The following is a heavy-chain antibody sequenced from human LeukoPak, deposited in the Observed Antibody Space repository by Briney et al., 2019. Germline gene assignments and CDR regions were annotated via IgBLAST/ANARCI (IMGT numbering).Heavy chain of an antibody. CDR1: GFTFSSYA. Sequence: PGGSLRLSCAASGFTFSSYAMSWVRQAPGKGLEWVSAISGSGGSTYYADSVKGRFTISRDNSKNTLYLQMNSLRAEDTAVYYCAKDLGWLPYYYGMDVWGQGTTVTVSS. CDR3: AKDLGWLPYYYGMDV. D-gene: IGHD3-9*01. J-gene: IGHJ6*02. V-gene: IGHV3-23*01. CDR2: ISGSGGST.